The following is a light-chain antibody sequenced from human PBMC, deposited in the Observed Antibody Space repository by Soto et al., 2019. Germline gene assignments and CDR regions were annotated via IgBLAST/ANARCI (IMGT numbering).Light chain of an antibody. CDR3: QQYGSSPPRLT. CDR2: EAS. V-gene: IGKV3-20*01. J-gene: IGKJ4*01. Sequence: EIVLTQSPATLSLSPGERATLSCRASQSVSSYLAWYQQKPGQAPRLLMYEASNRATGIPARFSGGGSGTDFTLTISRLETEDFAVYYCQQYGSSPPRLTFGGGTKVDNK. CDR1: QSVSSY.